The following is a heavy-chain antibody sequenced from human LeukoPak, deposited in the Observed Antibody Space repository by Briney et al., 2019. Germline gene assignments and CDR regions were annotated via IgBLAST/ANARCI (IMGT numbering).Heavy chain of an antibody. D-gene: IGHD2-8*01. V-gene: IGHV3-48*03. CDR2: ISGSGIK. J-gene: IGHJ3*02. CDR3: AREDPGVAFDI. Sequence: GGSLRLSCAASRFTFSSYEMNGVRQAAGKGLEGVSYISGSGIKHYADSVKGRFTISRDNAKNSLYLQMNSLRVEDTAVYYCAREDPGVAFDIWGQGTTVTV. CDR1: RFTFSSYE.